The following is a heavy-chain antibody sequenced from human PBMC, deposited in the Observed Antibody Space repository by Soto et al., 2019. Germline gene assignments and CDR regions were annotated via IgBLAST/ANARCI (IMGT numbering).Heavy chain of an antibody. J-gene: IGHJ4*02. CDR1: GGSITSSNFY. Sequence: PSETLSLTCTVSGGSITSSNFYWGWVRQPPGKGLEWIGTLYSGGSAYYNASLKSRVAMSVDTSKNQFSLKVTSVTAADTAVYYCVKRSPGTMLDNWGQGTRVTVSS. CDR2: LYSGGSA. V-gene: IGHV4-39*01. CDR3: VKRSPGTMLDN.